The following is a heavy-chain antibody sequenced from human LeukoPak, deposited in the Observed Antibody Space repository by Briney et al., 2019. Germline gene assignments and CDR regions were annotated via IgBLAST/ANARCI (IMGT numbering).Heavy chain of an antibody. D-gene: IGHD2-2*01. Sequence: SETLSLTCTVSGGSISSSSYYWGWIRQPPGKGLEWIGSIYYSGSTYYNPSLKSRVTISVDTSKNQFSLKLSSVTAADTAVYYCARGRDTTWGDYYYYYMDVWGKGTTVTVPS. V-gene: IGHV4-39*07. CDR2: IYYSGST. CDR3: ARGRDTTWGDYYYYYMDV. J-gene: IGHJ6*03. CDR1: GGSISSSSYY.